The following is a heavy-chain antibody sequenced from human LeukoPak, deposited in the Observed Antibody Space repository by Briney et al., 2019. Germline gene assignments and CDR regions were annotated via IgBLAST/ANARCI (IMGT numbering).Heavy chain of an antibody. CDR2: ISGSGDST. CDR1: GFTFSSYA. V-gene: IGHV3-23*01. D-gene: IGHD2/OR15-2a*01. CDR3: AREHPNIPFDY. Sequence: SGGSLRLSCAASGFTFSSYAMSSVRQAPGKGVEWVSAISGSGDSTYYPDSVKGRFTISRDNSRNTLYLQMNSLRAEDTAVYYCAREHPNIPFDYCGQGTLVTVSS. J-gene: IGHJ4*02.